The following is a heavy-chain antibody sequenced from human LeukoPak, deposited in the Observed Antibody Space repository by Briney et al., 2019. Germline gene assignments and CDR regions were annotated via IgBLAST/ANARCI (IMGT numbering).Heavy chain of an antibody. Sequence: GGSLRLSCVTSGFTFSSYWMSWVRQAPGKGLEWVANINEDGSQKNYVDSMKGRLTISRDNAKNSVYLQMDSLRVDDTAVYYCALPSSYSSAWGSDHWGQGTLVTVRS. CDR2: INEDGSQK. D-gene: IGHD6-19*01. CDR3: ALPSSYSSAWGSDH. J-gene: IGHJ4*02. V-gene: IGHV3-7*01. CDR1: GFTFSSYW.